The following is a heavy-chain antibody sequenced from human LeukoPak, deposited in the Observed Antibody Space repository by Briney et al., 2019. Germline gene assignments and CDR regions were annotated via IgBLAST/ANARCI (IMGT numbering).Heavy chain of an antibody. CDR3: AAPGGSLDY. CDR2: INPNNGAT. D-gene: IGHD2-15*01. V-gene: IGHV1-2*02. CDR1: VYTFTRYN. J-gene: IGHJ4*02. Sequence: ASVKVSCTASVYTFTRYNMHWVRQAPGQGLEWMGWINPNNGATNYAQKFQGRVTMTRDTSISTAYMELSRLTSDDTAVYYCAAPGGSLDYWGQGTLVTVSS.